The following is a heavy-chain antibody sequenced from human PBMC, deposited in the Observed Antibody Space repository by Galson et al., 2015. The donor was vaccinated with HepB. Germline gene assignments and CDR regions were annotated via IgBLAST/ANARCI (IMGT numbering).Heavy chain of an antibody. CDR2: INSDGSST. V-gene: IGHV3-74*01. CDR3: VRIRDYYDSSGDAFDI. D-gene: IGHD3-22*01. Sequence: SLRLSCAASGFTFSSYWMHWVRQAPGKGLVWVSRINSDGSSTSYADSVKGRFTISRDNAKNTLFLQMNSLRAEDTAVYYCVRIRDYYDSSGDAFDIWGQGTMVTVSS. J-gene: IGHJ3*02. CDR1: GFTFSSYW.